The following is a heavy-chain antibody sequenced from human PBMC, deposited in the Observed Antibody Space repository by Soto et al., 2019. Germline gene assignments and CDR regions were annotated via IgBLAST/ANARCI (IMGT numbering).Heavy chain of an antibody. J-gene: IGHJ5*02. CDR3: PRHAGDDIRFDP. CDR1: GGSISSSSYY. V-gene: IGHV4-39*01. Sequence: QLQLHESGPGLVKPSETLSLTCTVSGGSISSSSYYWGWIRQPPGKGLEWIGSIYYSGSTYYNPSLKSRVTISVDTSKNQFSLKLSSVTAADTAVYYCPRHAGDDIRFDPWGQGTLVTVSS. CDR2: IYYSGST.